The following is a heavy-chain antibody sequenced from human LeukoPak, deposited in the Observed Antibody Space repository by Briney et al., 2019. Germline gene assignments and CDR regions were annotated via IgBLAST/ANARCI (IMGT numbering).Heavy chain of an antibody. D-gene: IGHD3-10*01. CDR2: IIPILGIA. CDR3: ARDRGGSGVAHFDY. Sequence: ASVTVSCKASGGTFSSYAISWVRQAPGQGLEWMGRIIPILGIANYAQKFQGRVTITADKSTSTAYMELSSLRSEDTAVYYCARDRGGSGVAHFDYWGQGTLVTVSS. CDR1: GGTFSSYA. V-gene: IGHV1-69*04. J-gene: IGHJ4*02.